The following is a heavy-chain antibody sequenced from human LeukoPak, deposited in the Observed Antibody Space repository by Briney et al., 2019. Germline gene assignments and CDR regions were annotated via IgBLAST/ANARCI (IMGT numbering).Heavy chain of an antibody. J-gene: IGHJ4*02. CDR1: GGSISRYY. CDR3: ARGGDSSGYYFLFDY. V-gene: IGHV4-59*01. D-gene: IGHD3-22*01. CDR2: IYYSGST. Sequence: SETLSLTCTVSGGSISRYYWSWIRQPPAKGLEGIGYIYYSGSTNYNPSLKSRVTISVDTSKNQFSLKLSSVTAADTAVYYCARGGDSSGYYFLFDYWGQGTLVTVSS.